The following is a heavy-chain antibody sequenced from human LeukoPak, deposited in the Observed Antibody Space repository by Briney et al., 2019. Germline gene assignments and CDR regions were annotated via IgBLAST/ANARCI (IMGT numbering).Heavy chain of an antibody. CDR3: ASAGDSSSPGGTYYYYYYMDV. Sequence: SETLSLTCTVSGGSISSYYWSWIRQPAGKGLERIGRICTSGSTNCNPSLKSRVTMSVDTSKNQFSLKLSSVTAADTAVYYCASAGDSSSPGGTYYYYYYMDVWGKGTTVTVSS. J-gene: IGHJ6*03. V-gene: IGHV4-4*07. CDR2: ICTSGST. D-gene: IGHD6-13*01. CDR1: GGSISSYY.